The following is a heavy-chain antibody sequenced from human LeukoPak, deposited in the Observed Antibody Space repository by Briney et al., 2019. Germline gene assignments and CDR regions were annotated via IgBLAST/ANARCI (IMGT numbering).Heavy chain of an antibody. Sequence: PGGCLRLSCAAAGFSFSSYAMSSVRQAPGKGRKWVSAITGGGHNTEYAASVKGRFTISRDNSKNTLYLQMNSLRAEDTAVYYCARSPVYYDFWSGYLDYWGQGTLVTVSS. CDR3: ARSPVYYDFWSGYLDY. CDR2: ITGGGHNT. CDR1: GFSFSSYA. J-gene: IGHJ4*02. D-gene: IGHD3-3*01. V-gene: IGHV3-23*01.